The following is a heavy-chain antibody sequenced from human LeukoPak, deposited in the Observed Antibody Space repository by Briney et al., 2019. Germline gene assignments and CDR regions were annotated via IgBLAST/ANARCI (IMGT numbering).Heavy chain of an antibody. CDR1: RITISNND. D-gene: IGHD2-2*01. V-gene: IGHV3-66*01. CDR3: ATSQSTGWADY. CDR2: IYGGDAT. Sequence: GGSLRLSCAASRITISNNDVSWVRQAPGKGLEWVSVIYGGDATYYADSVKGRFTISRDNSKNTFYLQMNSLRAEDTAVYYCATSQSTGWADYWGQGTLVTVSS. J-gene: IGHJ4*02.